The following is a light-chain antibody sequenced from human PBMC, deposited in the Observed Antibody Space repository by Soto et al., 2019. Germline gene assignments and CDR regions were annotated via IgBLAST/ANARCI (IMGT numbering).Light chain of an antibody. CDR3: LQHNSYPRT. Sequence: DIQMTQSPSSLSASVGDRVTITCRASQDIENDLGWYQQKPGKAPKRLIYSTYSLQTGVPSRFSGSGSGTDFSLIISPLQPEDSATYFCLQHNSYPRTFGQGTKVEV. CDR1: QDIEND. J-gene: IGKJ1*01. CDR2: STY. V-gene: IGKV1-17*01.